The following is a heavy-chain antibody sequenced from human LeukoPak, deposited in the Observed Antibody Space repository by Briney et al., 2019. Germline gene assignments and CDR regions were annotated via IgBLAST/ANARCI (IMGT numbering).Heavy chain of an antibody. V-gene: IGHV4-34*01. D-gene: IGHD3-3*01. CDR1: GGSFSGYY. CDR2: INHSGST. Sequence: SETLSLTCAVYGGSFSGYYWSWIRQPPGEGLEWIGEINHSGSTNYNPSLKSRVTISVDTSKNQFSLKLSSVTAADTAVYYCARGAYDFWSGYYTPRAFDIWGQGTMVTVSS. CDR3: ARGAYDFWSGYYTPRAFDI. J-gene: IGHJ3*02.